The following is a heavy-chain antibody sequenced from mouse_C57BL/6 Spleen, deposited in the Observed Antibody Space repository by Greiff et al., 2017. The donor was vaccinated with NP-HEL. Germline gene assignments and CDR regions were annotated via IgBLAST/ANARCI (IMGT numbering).Heavy chain of an antibody. D-gene: IGHD2-3*01. CDR2: IRNKANNHAT. J-gene: IGHJ3*01. CDR1: GFTFSDAW. Sequence: EVQLVESGGGLVQPGGSMKLSCAASGFTFSDAWMDWVRQSPEKGLEWVAEIRNKANNHATYYAESVKGRFTISRDDSKSSVYLQMNSLRAEDTGIYYCTALDGYWAWFAYWGQGTLVTVSA. CDR3: TALDGYWAWFAY. V-gene: IGHV6-6*01.